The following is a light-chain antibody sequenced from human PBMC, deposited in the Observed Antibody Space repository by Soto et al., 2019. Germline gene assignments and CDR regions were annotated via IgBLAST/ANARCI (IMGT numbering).Light chain of an antibody. V-gene: IGKV3-20*01. CDR2: GAS. Sequence: EIVLTQSPGTLSLSPGESATLSCRASQSVSSSYLAWYQQKPGQAPRLLIYGASSRATGIPDRFSGSGSGTGFTLTISRLEAEDFAVYYCQQYGSSPLTFGQGTQGEIK. CDR3: QQYGSSPLT. CDR1: QSVSSSY. J-gene: IGKJ1*01.